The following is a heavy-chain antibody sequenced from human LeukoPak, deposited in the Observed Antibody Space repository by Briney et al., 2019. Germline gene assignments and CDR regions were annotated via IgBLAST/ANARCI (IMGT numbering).Heavy chain of an antibody. CDR2: ISTSGSTI. Sequence: GGSLRLSCAASGFTFSSYEMNWVRQAPGKGLDWVSYISTSGSTIYYADSVKGRFTISRDNAKNSLYLQMNSLRAEDTAVYYCAKRRVVTVTTYIYDWNWFDPWGQGTLVTVSS. CDR3: AKRRVVTVTTYIYDWNWFDP. V-gene: IGHV3-48*03. CDR1: GFTFSSYE. D-gene: IGHD4-17*01. J-gene: IGHJ5*02.